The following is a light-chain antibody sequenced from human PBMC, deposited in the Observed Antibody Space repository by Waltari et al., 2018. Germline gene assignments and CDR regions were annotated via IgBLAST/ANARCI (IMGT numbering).Light chain of an antibody. V-gene: IGKV1-33*01. Sequence: DIQMTQSPSSLSASVGDSVTITCQASQDISNYLNWFQQKPGRAPKLLIFDASTLESGVPSRFSGSGSGTHFTFTIYSLQPEDIATYYCQQYDHLPLTFGGGTKVEIK. J-gene: IGKJ4*01. CDR2: DAS. CDR3: QQYDHLPLT. CDR1: QDISNY.